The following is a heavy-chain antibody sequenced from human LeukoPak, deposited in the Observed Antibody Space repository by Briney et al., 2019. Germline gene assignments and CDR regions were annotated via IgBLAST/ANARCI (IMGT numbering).Heavy chain of an antibody. CDR1: GFTFSSYA. D-gene: IGHD2-2*01. CDR2: ISYDGSNK. CDR3: ARGSNINYFDY. J-gene: IGHJ4*02. Sequence: GGSLRLSCAASGFTFSSYAMHWVRQAPGKGLEWVAVISYDGSNKYYADSVKGRFTISRDNSKNTLYLQMNSLRAEDTAVYYCARGSNINYFDYWGQGTLVTDSS. V-gene: IGHV3-30*04.